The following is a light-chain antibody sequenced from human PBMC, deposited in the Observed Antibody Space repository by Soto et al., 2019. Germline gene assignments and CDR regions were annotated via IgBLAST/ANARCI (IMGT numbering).Light chain of an antibody. Sequence: VVMTQTPATLSVSPGGRVTLSCRASQSVRYHVAWYQQKPGQTPRLVIHDASTRASGIPARFSGSGSGTDFSLTISSVQSEDFGIYYCQQYNSWLTFGGGTKVDIK. CDR2: DAS. V-gene: IGKV3-15*01. CDR1: QSVRYH. J-gene: IGKJ4*01. CDR3: QQYNSWLT.